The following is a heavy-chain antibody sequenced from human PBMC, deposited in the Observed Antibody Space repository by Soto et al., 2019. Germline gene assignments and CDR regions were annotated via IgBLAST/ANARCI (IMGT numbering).Heavy chain of an antibody. Sequence: GGPLRLSCAASGFTFSSYSMNWARQAPGKGLEWVSSISSSSSYIYYADSVKGRFTISRDNAKNSLYLQMNSLRAEDTAVYYCASLYSRGWYRWGQGTLVTVSS. CDR1: GFTFSSYS. J-gene: IGHJ4*02. CDR2: ISSSSSYI. D-gene: IGHD6-19*01. V-gene: IGHV3-21*01. CDR3: ASLYSRGWYR.